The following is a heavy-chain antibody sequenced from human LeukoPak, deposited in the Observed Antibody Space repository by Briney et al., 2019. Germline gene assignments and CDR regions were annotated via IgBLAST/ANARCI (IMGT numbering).Heavy chain of an antibody. CDR2: IHNSGNT. D-gene: IGHD6-6*01. Sequence: PSETLSLTCTVSGGSISTNYWSWIRQPPGKGLEWIGYIHNSGNTNSNPSLKSRVTISVGTSKNQFSLKLTSVTAADTAVYYCATAGIAARRYFDYWGQGTLVTVSS. V-gene: IGHV4-59*08. CDR1: GGSISTNY. CDR3: ATAGIAARRYFDY. J-gene: IGHJ4*02.